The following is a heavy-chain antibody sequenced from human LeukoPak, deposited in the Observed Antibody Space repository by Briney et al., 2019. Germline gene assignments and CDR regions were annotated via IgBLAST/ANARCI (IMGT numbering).Heavy chain of an antibody. CDR3: ATGSGNYYAY. CDR2: IRSDGSNK. Sequence: GGSLRLSCAASGFTFSSYGMHWVRQAPGKGLEWVAFIRSDGSNKYYADSVKGRFAISRDNAKNTLFLQMNSLRAEDTAVYYCATGSGNYYAYWGQGTLVTVSS. CDR1: GFTFSSYG. V-gene: IGHV3-30*02. J-gene: IGHJ4*02. D-gene: IGHD3-22*01.